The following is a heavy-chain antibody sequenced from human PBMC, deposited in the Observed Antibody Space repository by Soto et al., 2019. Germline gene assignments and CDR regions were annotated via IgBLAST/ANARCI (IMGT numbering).Heavy chain of an antibody. V-gene: IGHV4-31*03. CDR3: ARGSNSNFEGPIV. Sequence: SAPLSLTCPIYDGSISSGGYYWSWIRHHPGKSLEWIGYIYYSGSTYYNPSLKSRVTISTDTSKNQVSLTLTSVTAADTAVYYCARGSNSNFEGPIVWGQGNLVTVSS. CDR2: IYYSGST. D-gene: IGHD4-4*01. J-gene: IGHJ4*02. CDR1: DGSISSGGYY.